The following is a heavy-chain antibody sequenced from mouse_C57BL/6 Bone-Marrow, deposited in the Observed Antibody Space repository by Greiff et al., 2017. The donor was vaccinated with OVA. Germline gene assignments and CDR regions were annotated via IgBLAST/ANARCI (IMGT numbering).Heavy chain of an antibody. V-gene: IGHV5-4*01. CDR2: ISDGGSYT. CDR3: ARGGYSNPWYFDV. CDR1: GFTFSSYA. D-gene: IGHD2-5*01. Sequence: EVQGVESGGGLVKPGGSLKLSCAASGFTFSSYAMSWVRQTPEKRLEWVATISDGGSYTYYPDNVKGRFTISRDNAKNNLYLQMSHLKSEDTAMYYCARGGYSNPWYFDVWGTGTTVTVSS. J-gene: IGHJ1*03.